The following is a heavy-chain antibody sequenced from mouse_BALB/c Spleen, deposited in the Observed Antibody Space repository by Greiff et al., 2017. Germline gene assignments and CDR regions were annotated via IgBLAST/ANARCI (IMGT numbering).Heavy chain of an antibody. CDR2: ISSGGSYT. D-gene: IGHD2-4*01. J-gene: IGHJ3*01. V-gene: IGHV5-9-4*01. Sequence: EVHLVESGGGLVKPGGSLKLSCAASGFTFSSYAMSWVRQSPEKRLEWVAEISSGGSYTYYPDTVTGRFTISRDNAKNTLYLEMSSLRSEDTAMYYCAISTMITTGTSWFAYWGQGTLVTVSA. CDR1: GFTFSSYA. CDR3: AISTMITTGTSWFAY.